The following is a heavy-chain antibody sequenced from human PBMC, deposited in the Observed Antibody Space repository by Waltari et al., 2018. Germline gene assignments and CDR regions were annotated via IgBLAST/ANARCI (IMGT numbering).Heavy chain of an antibody. V-gene: IGHV1-69*12. Sequence: QVQLVQSGAEVKKPGSSVKVSCKASGGTFSSYAISWVRQAPGQGLEWMGGIIPIFGTANYAQKFQGRVTITADESTSTAYMELSSLRSDDTAVYYCARDLTMIAPVIYYFDYWGQGTLVTVSS. CDR3: ARDLTMIAPVIYYFDY. CDR2: IIPIFGTA. CDR1: GGTFSSYA. J-gene: IGHJ4*02. D-gene: IGHD3-22*01.